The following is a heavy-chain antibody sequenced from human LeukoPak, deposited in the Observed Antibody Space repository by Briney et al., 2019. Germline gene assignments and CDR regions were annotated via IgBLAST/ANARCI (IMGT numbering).Heavy chain of an antibody. Sequence: PLETLSDTRTDPLGSPCISRYCTGWTRLHPGKGLEWHGNSIYSGRTYYKTSRKSRVTISVDTSKNQFSLKLSSVTAEDTAVYYCARPVGNYDILTGYGIVSNWFDPWGQGTLVTVSS. V-gene: IGHV4-39*01. CDR1: LGSPCISRYC. J-gene: IGHJ5*02. D-gene: IGHD3-9*01. CDR3: ARPVGNYDILTGYGIVSNWFDP. CDR2: SIYSGRT.